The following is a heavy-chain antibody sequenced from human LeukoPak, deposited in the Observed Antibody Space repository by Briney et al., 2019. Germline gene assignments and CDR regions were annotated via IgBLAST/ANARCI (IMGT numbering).Heavy chain of an antibody. CDR1: EFSVGSNY. D-gene: IGHD6-6*01. J-gene: IGHJ4*02. Sequence: GGSLRLSCAASEFSVGSNYMTWVRQAPGKGLEWVSLIYSGGSTYYADSVKGRFTISRDNANNLLYLQMNSLRAEDTAVYYCARESFAARWDWGQGTLVTVSS. CDR2: IYSGGST. CDR3: ARESFAARWD. V-gene: IGHV3-66*01.